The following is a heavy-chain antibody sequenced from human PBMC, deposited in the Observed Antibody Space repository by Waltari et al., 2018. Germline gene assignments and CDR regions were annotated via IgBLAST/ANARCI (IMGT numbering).Heavy chain of an antibody. V-gene: IGHV4-34*01. CDR1: GGSFSGYY. D-gene: IGHD3-10*01. J-gene: IGHJ4*02. CDR2: INHSGST. CDR3: ARPNYTNYGFDY. Sequence: QVQLQQWGAGLLKPSETLSLTCAVYGGSFSGYYWSWIRQPPGKGLEWIGEINHSGSTNYNPSLKSRVTISVDTSKNQFSLKLSSVAAADTAVYYCARPNYTNYGFDYWGQGTLVTVSS.